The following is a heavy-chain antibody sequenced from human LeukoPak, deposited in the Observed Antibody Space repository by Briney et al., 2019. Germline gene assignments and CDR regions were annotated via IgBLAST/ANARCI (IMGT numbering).Heavy chain of an antibody. D-gene: IGHD6-13*01. J-gene: IGHJ1*01. CDR2: FDPEDGET. Sequence: ASVKVSCKVSGYTLTELSMHWVRQAPGKGLEWMGGFDPEDGETIYAQKFQGRVTMTEDTSTDTAYMELSSLRSEDTAVYYCATARLSIAAAGTVYFQHWGQGTLVTVSS. CDR1: GYTLTELS. CDR3: ATARLSIAAAGTVYFQH. V-gene: IGHV1-24*01.